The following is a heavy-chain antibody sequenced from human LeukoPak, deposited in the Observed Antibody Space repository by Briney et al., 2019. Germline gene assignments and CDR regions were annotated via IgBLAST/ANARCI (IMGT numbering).Heavy chain of an antibody. CDR2: IKQDGSEK. J-gene: IGHJ6*03. D-gene: IGHD5-18*01. V-gene: IGHV3-7*01. CDR3: ARVNSYGYGYYYYYMDV. Sequence: GRTLRLSCAASGITFSSYGMSWVRQAPGKGLEWVANIKQDGSEKYYVDSVKGRFTISRDNAKNSLYLQMNSLRAEDTAVYYCARVNSYGYGYYYYYMDVWGKGTTVTVSS. CDR1: GITFSSYG.